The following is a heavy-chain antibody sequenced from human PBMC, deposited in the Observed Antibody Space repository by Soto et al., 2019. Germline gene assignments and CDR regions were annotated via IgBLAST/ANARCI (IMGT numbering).Heavy chain of an antibody. CDR2: SDTGTTFM. J-gene: IGHJ6*02. CDR1: GFSFSNFT. D-gene: IGHD1-20*01. Sequence: EVQLVEAGGGLVKPGGSLRLSCAASGFSFSNFTMNWVRQDPGKGLEWVSSSDTGTTFMFYADSVTGRFTISRDNSKKSVYLQMISLRAEDTAVYYCARETGSYSWNDGLMDVWGQGTTVTVSS. CDR3: ARETGSYSWNDGLMDV. V-gene: IGHV3-21*01.